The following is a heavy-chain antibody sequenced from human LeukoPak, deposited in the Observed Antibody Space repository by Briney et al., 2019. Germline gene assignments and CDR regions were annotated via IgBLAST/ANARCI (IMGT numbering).Heavy chain of an antibody. Sequence: AETLTLTCAVYGGSFSGYYWRWIRQPPGKGLEWIGEICHSGSTNYNPSLKSPITNSVDTSRNQFSRKLGSVTAADTSVYYCARGIQLWFSWDYDYWGQGTLVT. CDR1: GGSFSGYY. V-gene: IGHV4-34*01. J-gene: IGHJ4*02. D-gene: IGHD5-18*01. CDR2: ICHSGST. CDR3: ARGIQLWFSWDYDY.